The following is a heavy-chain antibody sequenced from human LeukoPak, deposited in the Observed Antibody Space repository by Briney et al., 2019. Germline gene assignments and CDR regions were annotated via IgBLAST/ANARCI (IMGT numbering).Heavy chain of an antibody. Sequence: ASVKVSCKASGDTFTGYYRHWVRQAPGQGLEWMGWINPNSGGTNFAQKFQGRVTMTRDTSISTAYMELTSLKSDDTAVYYCARDPASTYYYDPWGQGTLVTVSS. CDR3: ARDPASTYYYDP. CDR1: GDTFTGYY. J-gene: IGHJ4*02. D-gene: IGHD3-22*01. V-gene: IGHV1-2*02. CDR2: INPNSGGT.